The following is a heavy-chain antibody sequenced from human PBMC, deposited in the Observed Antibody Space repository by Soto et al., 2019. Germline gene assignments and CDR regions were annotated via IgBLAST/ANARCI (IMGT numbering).Heavy chain of an antibody. D-gene: IGHD5-18*01. CDR2: INHSGST. Sequence: ETLSLTCTVYGGSFSGYYWSWIRQPPGKGLEWIGEINHSGSTNYNPSLKSRVTISVDTSKNQFSLKLSSVTAADTAVYYCARGGYIYGYRRYKWIDPWGQGILVTVS. V-gene: IGHV4-34*01. CDR1: GGSFSGYY. CDR3: ARGGYIYGYRRYKWIDP. J-gene: IGHJ5*02.